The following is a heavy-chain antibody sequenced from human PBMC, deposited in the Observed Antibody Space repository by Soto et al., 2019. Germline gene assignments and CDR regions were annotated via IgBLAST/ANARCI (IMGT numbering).Heavy chain of an antibody. V-gene: IGHV3-21*01. D-gene: IGHD3-9*01. CDR1: GFTFSSYS. J-gene: IGHJ4*02. CDR2: ISSSSSYI. CDR3: ARDFGDYDILTGYYYFDY. Sequence: PGGSLRLSCAASGFTFSSYSMNWVRQAPGKGLEWVSSISSSSSYIYYADSVKGRFTISRDNAKNSLYLQMNSLRAEDTAVYYCARDFGDYDILTGYYYFDYWGQGTLVTVSS.